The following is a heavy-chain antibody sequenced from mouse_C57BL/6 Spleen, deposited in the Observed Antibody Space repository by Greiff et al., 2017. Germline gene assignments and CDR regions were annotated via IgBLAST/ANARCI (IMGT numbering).Heavy chain of an antibody. CDR1: GYTFTSYW. V-gene: IGHV1-52*01. Sequence: QVQLQQPGAELVRPGSSVKLSCKASGYTFTSYWMHWVKQRPIQGLEWIGNIDPSDSETHYNQKFKDKATLTVDKSSSTAYMQLSSLTSEDSAVYYCARGYGSSPSMDYRGQGTSVTVSS. CDR3: ARGYGSSPSMDY. CDR2: IDPSDSET. J-gene: IGHJ4*01. D-gene: IGHD1-1*01.